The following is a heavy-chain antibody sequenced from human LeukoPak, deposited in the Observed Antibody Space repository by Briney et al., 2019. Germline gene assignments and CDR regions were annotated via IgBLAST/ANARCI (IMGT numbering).Heavy chain of an antibody. V-gene: IGHV3-30*04. CDR3: AKEKTYYYGSGSYFFGEFDY. Sequence: GGSLRLSCVASGFTFSTCAMHWVRQAPGKGLEWVAVISYDGSNKYYADSVKGRFTISRDNSKNTLYLQMNSLRAEDTAVYYCAKEKTYYYGSGSYFFGEFDYWGQGTLVTVSS. J-gene: IGHJ4*02. CDR2: ISYDGSNK. D-gene: IGHD3-10*01. CDR1: GFTFSTCA.